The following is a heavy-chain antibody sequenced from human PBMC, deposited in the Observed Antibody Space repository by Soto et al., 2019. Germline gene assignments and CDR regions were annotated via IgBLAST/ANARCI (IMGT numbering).Heavy chain of an antibody. D-gene: IGHD3-10*01. CDR1: GFTFSIYG. CDR2: ISYDGSNK. J-gene: IGHJ6*02. Sequence: GGSLRLSCAASGFTFSIYGMHWVRHAPGKGLEWVAVISYDGSNKYYADSVKGRFTISRDNSKNTLYLQMNSLRAEDTAVYYCAKDFDSYGSGSYQYYGMDVWGQGTTVTVSS. V-gene: IGHV3-30*18. CDR3: AKDFDSYGSGSYQYYGMDV.